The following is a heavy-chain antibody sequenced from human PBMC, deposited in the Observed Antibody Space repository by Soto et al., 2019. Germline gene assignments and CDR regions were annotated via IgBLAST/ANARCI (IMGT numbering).Heavy chain of an antibody. CDR2: IYYSGST. Sequence: SETLSLTCTVSGGSISSGGYYWSWIRQHPGKGLEWIGYIYYSGSTYYNPSLKSRVTISVDTSKDQFSLRLSSVTAADTAVYYCARAYYDTSGYSLDPWGQGILVTVSS. CDR1: GGSISSGGYY. J-gene: IGHJ5*02. D-gene: IGHD3-22*01. CDR3: ARAYYDTSGYSLDP. V-gene: IGHV4-31*03.